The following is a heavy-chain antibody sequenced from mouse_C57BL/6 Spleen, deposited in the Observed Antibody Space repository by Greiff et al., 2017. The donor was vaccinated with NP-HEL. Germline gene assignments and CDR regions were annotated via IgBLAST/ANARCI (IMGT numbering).Heavy chain of an antibody. CDR2: IDPSDSYT. V-gene: IGHV1-69*01. J-gene: IGHJ2*01. CDR1: GYTFTSYW. CDR3: ARGDYHDY. Sequence: QVQLQQPGAELVMPGASVKLSCKASGYTFTSYWMHWVKQRPGQGLEWIGEIDPSDSYTNYNQKFKGKSTLTVDKSSSTAYMQLSSLTAEDSGVYYCARGDYHDYWGKGTTLTVSS. D-gene: IGHD2-4*01.